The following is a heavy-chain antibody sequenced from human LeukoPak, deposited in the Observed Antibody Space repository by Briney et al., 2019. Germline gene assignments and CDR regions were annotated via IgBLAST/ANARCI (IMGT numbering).Heavy chain of an antibody. D-gene: IGHD3-10*01. Sequence: PSETLSLTCTVSGGSISSYYWSWIRQSAGKGLEWIGRIYTSGSTNYNPSLKSRVTMSVDKSKNQFSLKLNSVTAAETAVYYCARETYYYGSGSRDYYMDVWGKGATVTVSS. CDR1: GGSISSYY. V-gene: IGHV4-4*07. CDR3: ARETYYYGSGSRDYYMDV. CDR2: IYTSGST. J-gene: IGHJ6*03.